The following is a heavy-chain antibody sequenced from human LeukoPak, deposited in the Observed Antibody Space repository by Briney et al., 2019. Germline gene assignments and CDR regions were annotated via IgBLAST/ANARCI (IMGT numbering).Heavy chain of an antibody. CDR1: GGTFSSYA. Sequence: ASVKVSCKASGGTFSSYAISWVRQAPGQGLEWMGRIIPILGIANYAQKFQGRVTITADKSTSTAYMELSSLRSEDTAVYYCAEGTYYYDSSGYYYVYWGQGTLVTVSS. J-gene: IGHJ4*02. CDR3: AEGTYYYDSSGYYYVY. CDR2: IIPILGIA. D-gene: IGHD3-22*01. V-gene: IGHV1-69*04.